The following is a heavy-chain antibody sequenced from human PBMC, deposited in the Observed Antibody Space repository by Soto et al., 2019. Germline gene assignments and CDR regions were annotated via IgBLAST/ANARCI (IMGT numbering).Heavy chain of an antibody. D-gene: IGHD3-16*01. CDR3: ARRTREEIGGAFDI. CDR2: IYYSGST. J-gene: IGHJ3*02. V-gene: IGHV4-59*08. CDR1: GGSISSYY. Sequence: SETLSLTCTVSGGSISSYYWSWIRQPPGKGLEWIGYIYYSGSTNYNPSLKSRVTISVDTSKNQFSLKLSSVTAADTAVYYCARRTREEIGGAFDIWGQGTMVTVSS.